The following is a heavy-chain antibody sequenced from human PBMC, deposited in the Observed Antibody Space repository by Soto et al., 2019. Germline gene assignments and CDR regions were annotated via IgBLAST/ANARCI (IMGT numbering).Heavy chain of an antibody. Sequence: SVPTLVNPTQTLALTGTFAGCSLSTSGMCVSWIRQPPGKALEWLALIDWDDDKYYSTSLNTRLTISNDTSKNQVVLTMTNMDPVETATFSCQRTPNGGWARSLHFWGNGPMVTAS. V-gene: IGHV2-70*01. CDR1: GCSLSTSGMC. J-gene: IGHJ3*01. CDR2: IDWDDDK. CDR3: QRTPNGGWARSLHF. D-gene: IGHD3-10*01.